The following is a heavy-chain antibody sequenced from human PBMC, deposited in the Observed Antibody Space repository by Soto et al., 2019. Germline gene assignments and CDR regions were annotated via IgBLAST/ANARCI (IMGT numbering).Heavy chain of an antibody. CDR2: IYYSGST. CDR1: GGSVSSGSYY. Sequence: SETLSLTCTVSGGSVSSGSYYWSWIRQPPGKGLEWIGYIYYSGSTNYNPSLKSRVTISVDTSKNQFSLKLSSVTAADTAVYYCSYSSSFEDYWGQGTLVTVSS. J-gene: IGHJ4*02. D-gene: IGHD6-13*01. CDR3: SYSSSFEDY. V-gene: IGHV4-61*01.